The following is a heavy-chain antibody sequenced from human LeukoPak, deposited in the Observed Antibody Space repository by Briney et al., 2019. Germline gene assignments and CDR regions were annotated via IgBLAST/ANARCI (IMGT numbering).Heavy chain of an antibody. D-gene: IGHD5-12*01. Sequence: GGSLRLSCAASGFTFAHYGVQWVRQAPGKGLEWVAAIAFDGRRKFYTNSVKGRFTISRDNSNNILFLQMSDLRTEDTALYYCARDRLYTGYDPVLDLWGQGTPVTVSS. CDR3: ARDRLYTGYDPVLDL. J-gene: IGHJ5*02. CDR2: IAFDGRRK. CDR1: GFTFAHYG. V-gene: IGHV3-30*03.